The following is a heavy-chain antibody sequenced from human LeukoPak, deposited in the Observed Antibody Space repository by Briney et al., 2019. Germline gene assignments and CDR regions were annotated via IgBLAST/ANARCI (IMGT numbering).Heavy chain of an antibody. CDR2: ISGSGGST. V-gene: IGHV3-23*01. Sequence: GGSLRLSCAASEFTVSNNYMSWVRQAPGKGLEWVSAISGSGGSTYYADSVKGRFTISRDNSKNTLHLQMNSLRVEDTAVYYCAKGHGDASGYYYFDSWGQGTLVTVST. CDR1: EFTVSNNY. D-gene: IGHD3-22*01. J-gene: IGHJ4*02. CDR3: AKGHGDASGYYYFDS.